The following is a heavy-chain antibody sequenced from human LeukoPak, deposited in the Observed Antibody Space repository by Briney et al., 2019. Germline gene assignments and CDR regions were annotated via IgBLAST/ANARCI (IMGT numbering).Heavy chain of an antibody. CDR2: ISGGSDYI. CDR1: GFTFSYYN. V-gene: IGHV3-21*04. Sequence: GGSLRLSCSASGFTFSYYNMNWVRQAPGKRQEWVASISGGSDYIEYADSVKGRFTISRDNAKNSLFLQISNLSAEDTAVYYCARVATMIRFDFDYWGQGTLVTVSS. J-gene: IGHJ4*02. D-gene: IGHD5-12*01. CDR3: ARVATMIRFDFDY.